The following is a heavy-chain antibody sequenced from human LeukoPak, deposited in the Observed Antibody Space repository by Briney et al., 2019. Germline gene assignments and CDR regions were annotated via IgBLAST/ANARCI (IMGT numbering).Heavy chain of an antibody. CDR3: TTLRFLEWLFINYMDV. V-gene: IGHV3-15*01. CDR2: IKSKTDGGTT. D-gene: IGHD3-3*01. Sequence: GGSLRLSCAASAFSLNAYNMNWVRQAPGKGLEWVGRIKSKTDGGTTDYAAPVKGRFTISRDDSKNTLYLQMNSLKTEDTAVYYCTTLRFLEWLFINYMDVWGKGTTVTVSS. J-gene: IGHJ6*03. CDR1: AFSLNAYN.